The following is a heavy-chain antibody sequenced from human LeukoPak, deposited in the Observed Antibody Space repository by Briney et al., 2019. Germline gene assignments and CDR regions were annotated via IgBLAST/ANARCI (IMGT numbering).Heavy chain of an antibody. Sequence: SETLSLTRTVSGGSISSSSYYWGWIRQPPGRGLEWIGCIWYSGSPYYNPSLKGRVNISGDTSKNQFSLKLSSVAAADTAVYDCARRGPGSGSYHSFFDYWGQGTLVTVSS. CDR1: GGSISSSSYY. D-gene: IGHD3-10*01. V-gene: IGHV4-39*01. J-gene: IGHJ4*02. CDR2: IWYSGSP. CDR3: ARRGPGSGSYHSFFDY.